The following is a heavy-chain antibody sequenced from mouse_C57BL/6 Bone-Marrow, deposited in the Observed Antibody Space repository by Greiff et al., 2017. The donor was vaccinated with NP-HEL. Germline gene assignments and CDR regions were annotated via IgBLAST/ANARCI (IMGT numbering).Heavy chain of an antibody. V-gene: IGHV14-4*01. CDR3: TTYFYYFDY. J-gene: IGHJ2*01. CDR1: GFNIKDDY. CDR2: IDPENGDT. Sequence: VQLQQSGAELVRPGASVKLSCTASGFNIKDDYMHWVKQRPEQGLEWIGWIDPENGDTEYASKFQGKATITADTSSNTAYLQLSSLTSEDTAVYYCTTYFYYFDYWGQGTTHTVSS.